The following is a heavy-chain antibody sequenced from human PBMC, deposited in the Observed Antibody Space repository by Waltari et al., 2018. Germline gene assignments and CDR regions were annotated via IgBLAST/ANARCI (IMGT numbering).Heavy chain of an antibody. Sequence: EVQLVESGGGLVQPGWSLRLSCAASGFTFSAYWMTWVRQAPGKGLEFVANIEQDGNEKNYVDSVKGRFTISRDNAKNSLYLQMNSLRVEDTAVYYCVRTARLAEYWGQGTLVTVSS. J-gene: IGHJ4*02. CDR2: IEQDGNEK. CDR1: GFTFSAYW. D-gene: IGHD4-17*01. CDR3: VRTARLAEY. V-gene: IGHV3-7*01.